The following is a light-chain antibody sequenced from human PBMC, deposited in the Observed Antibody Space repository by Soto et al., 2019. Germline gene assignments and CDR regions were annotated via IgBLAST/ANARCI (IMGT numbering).Light chain of an antibody. CDR2: EVT. V-gene: IGLV2-14*01. J-gene: IGLJ1*01. CDR1: SSDVGGYDF. CDR3: SSYTSSSTLRSV. Sequence: QSVLTQPASVSGSPGQSITISCTGTSSDVGGYDFVSWYQQHPGQAPKLMIYEVTNRPSGVSNRFSGSKSANTASLIISGLQAEDEADYYCSSYTSSSTLRSVLGTGTKLTV.